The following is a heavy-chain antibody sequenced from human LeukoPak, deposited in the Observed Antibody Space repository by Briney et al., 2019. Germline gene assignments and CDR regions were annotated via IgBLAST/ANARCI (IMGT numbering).Heavy chain of an antibody. Sequence: ASVKVSCKASGGTFSSYAISWVRQAPGQGLEWMGGIIPIFGTANYAQKFQGRVTITTDESTSTAYMELRSLRSEDTAVYYCARDVGSYGAGTTRGFDYWGQGTLVTVSS. D-gene: IGHD1-7*01. V-gene: IGHV1-69*05. CDR3: ARDVGSYGAGTTRGFDY. CDR2: IIPIFGTA. J-gene: IGHJ4*02. CDR1: GGTFSSYA.